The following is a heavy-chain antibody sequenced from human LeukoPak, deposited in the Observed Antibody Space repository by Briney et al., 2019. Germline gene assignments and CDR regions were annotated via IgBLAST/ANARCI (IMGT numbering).Heavy chain of an antibody. CDR2: INPNSGGT. V-gene: IGHV1-2*02. D-gene: IGHD6-13*01. CDR3: ARYSIAAAGTFDP. Sequence: ASVKVSCKASGYTFTSYDINWVRQATGQGLEWMGWINPNSGGTNYAQKFQGRVTMTRDTSISTAYMELSRLRSDDTAVYYCARYSIAAAGTFDPWGQGTLVTVSS. CDR1: GYTFTSYD. J-gene: IGHJ5*02.